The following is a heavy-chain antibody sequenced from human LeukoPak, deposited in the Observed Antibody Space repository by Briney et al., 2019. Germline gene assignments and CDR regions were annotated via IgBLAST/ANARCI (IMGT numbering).Heavy chain of an antibody. Sequence: AGGSLRLSCAASAFTFSSYAMSWVRQAPGKGLEWVLAVSGSGGSTYSADSVNARLTISRDNSKNTQYLQMNSLRAEDTAVYNCAKDSLWRPKPYFDYWGQGTLVTVSS. D-gene: IGHD3-10*01. CDR3: AKDSLWRPKPYFDY. CDR1: AFTFSSYA. V-gene: IGHV3-23*01. J-gene: IGHJ4*02. CDR2: VSGSGGST.